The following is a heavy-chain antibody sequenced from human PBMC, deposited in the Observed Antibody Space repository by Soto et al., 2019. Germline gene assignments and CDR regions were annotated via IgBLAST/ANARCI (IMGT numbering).Heavy chain of an antibody. V-gene: IGHV4-31*03. J-gene: IGHJ4*02. CDR3: ARVIRYCSGGSCYLFDY. CDR1: GGFIISCGYY. Sequence: TLSLTCTVSGGFIISCGYYWSWIRQHPGKGLEWIGYIYYSGSTYYNPSLKSRVTISVDTSKNQFSLKLSSVTAADTAVYYCARVIRYCSGGSCYLFDYWGQGTLVTVSS. D-gene: IGHD2-15*01. CDR2: IYYSGST.